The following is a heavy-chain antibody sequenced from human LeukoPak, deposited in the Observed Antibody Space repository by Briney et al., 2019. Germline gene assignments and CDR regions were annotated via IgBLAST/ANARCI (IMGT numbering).Heavy chain of an antibody. CDR1: GDSFSSVTDY. D-gene: IGHD6-19*01. Sequence: SETLSLTCTVSGDSFSSVTDYWAWIRQPPGKGLEWIARVDYSGRTYYNPSLESRVAITANMSKNQFSLKLTSVTGADTAVYCCAGERGEEYSSGWYKTNYFDNWGQGIRVTVSS. CDR3: AGERGEEYSSGWYKTNYFDN. CDR2: VDYSGRT. J-gene: IGHJ4*02. V-gene: IGHV4-39*07.